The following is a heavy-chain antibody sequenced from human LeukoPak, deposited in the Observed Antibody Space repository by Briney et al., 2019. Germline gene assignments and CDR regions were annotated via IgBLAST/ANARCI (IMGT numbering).Heavy chain of an antibody. Sequence: SETLSLTCAVSGGSISSSNWWSWVRQPPGKGLEWIGEIYHSGSTNYNPSLKSRVTISVDTSKNQFSLKLSSVTAADTAVYYCARDTAGVDDAFDIWGQGTMVTVSS. J-gene: IGHJ3*02. CDR2: IYHSGST. V-gene: IGHV4-4*02. CDR3: ARDTAGVDDAFDI. CDR1: GGSISSSNW. D-gene: IGHD5-18*01.